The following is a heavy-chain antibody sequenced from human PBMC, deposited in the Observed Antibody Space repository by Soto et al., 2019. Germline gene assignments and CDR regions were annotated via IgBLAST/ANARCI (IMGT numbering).Heavy chain of an antibody. Sequence: SETLSLTCTVSGGSISSGGYYWSWIRQHPGKGLEWIGYIYYSGSTYYNPSLKSRVTISVDTSKNQFSLKLSSVTAADTAVYYCARADCSGGSCYSYYYYYMDVWGKGTTVTVS. V-gene: IGHV4-31*03. CDR2: IYYSGST. J-gene: IGHJ6*03. CDR1: GGSISSGGYY. CDR3: ARADCSGGSCYSYYYYYMDV. D-gene: IGHD2-15*01.